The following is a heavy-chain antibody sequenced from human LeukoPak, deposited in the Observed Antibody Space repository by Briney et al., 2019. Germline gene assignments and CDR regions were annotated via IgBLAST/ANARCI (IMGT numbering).Heavy chain of an antibody. J-gene: IGHJ4*02. Sequence: PGGSLRLSCAASGFTFSSYAMTWVRQAPGKGLEWVSPISGSGGNTYYADSVKGRFTISRDNSKNSLYLQMNSLRAEDTAVYYCARGSGRFDYWGQGTLVTVSS. V-gene: IGHV3-23*01. CDR3: ARGSGRFDY. D-gene: IGHD6-19*01. CDR1: GFTFSSYA. CDR2: ISGSGGNT.